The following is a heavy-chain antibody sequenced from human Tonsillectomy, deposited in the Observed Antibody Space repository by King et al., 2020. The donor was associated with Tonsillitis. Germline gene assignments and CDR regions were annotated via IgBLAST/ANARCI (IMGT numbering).Heavy chain of an antibody. V-gene: IGHV1-18*01. CDR2: ISAYIDNT. Sequence: VQLVESGAEVKKPGASVKVSCKASGYTFTSFGITWVRQAPGQGLEWMGWISAYIDNTSYAQKLQGRVTMTTDTSTSTAYMELRSLRPDDTAVYYCATSGYYGGNLYFDSWGQGTLVTVSS. CDR3: ATSGYYGGNLYFDS. J-gene: IGHJ4*02. D-gene: IGHD4-23*01. CDR1: GYTFTSFG.